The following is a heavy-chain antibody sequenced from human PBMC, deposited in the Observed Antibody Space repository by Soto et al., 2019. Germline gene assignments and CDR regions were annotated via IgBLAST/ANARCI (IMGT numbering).Heavy chain of an antibody. Sequence: GESLKISCKGSGYSFTSYWISWARQMPGKGLEWMGRIDPSDSYTNYSPSFQGHVTISADKSISTAYLQWSSLKASDTAMYYCAREGIAAAGTVRYYYGMDVWGQGTTVTVSS. CDR3: AREGIAAAGTVRYYYGMDV. V-gene: IGHV5-10-1*01. J-gene: IGHJ6*02. D-gene: IGHD6-13*01. CDR1: GYSFTSYW. CDR2: IDPSDSYT.